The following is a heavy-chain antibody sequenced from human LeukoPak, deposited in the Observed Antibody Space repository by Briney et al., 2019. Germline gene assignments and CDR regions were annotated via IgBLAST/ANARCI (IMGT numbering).Heavy chain of an antibody. J-gene: IGHJ3*02. D-gene: IGHD3-22*01. CDR2: IYYSGST. CDR1: GGSISSYY. V-gene: IGHV4-59*12. Sequence: SETLSLTCTVSGGSISSYYWSWIRQPPGKGLEWIGYIYYSGSTNYNPSLKSRVTISVDTSKNQFSLKLSSVTAADTAVYYCARGNYYDSSGYYYPDAFDIWGQGTMVTVSS. CDR3: ARGNYYDSSGYYYPDAFDI.